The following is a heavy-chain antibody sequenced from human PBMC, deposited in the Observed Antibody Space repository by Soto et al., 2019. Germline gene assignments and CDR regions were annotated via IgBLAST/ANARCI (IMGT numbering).Heavy chain of an antibody. J-gene: IGHJ6*02. CDR3: ASLWDSAPPSYGMDV. Sequence: QVQLVQSGAEVKKPGSSVKVSCKASGGTFSSYTISWVRQATGQGPEWMGRIIPILGIANYAQKIQGRVTMSAVKSTSTAYLELSRLRCEGTAVYYCASLWDSAPPSYGMDVWGPGTTVTVSS. CDR1: GGTFSSYT. D-gene: IGHD1-26*01. CDR2: IIPILGIA. V-gene: IGHV1-69*02.